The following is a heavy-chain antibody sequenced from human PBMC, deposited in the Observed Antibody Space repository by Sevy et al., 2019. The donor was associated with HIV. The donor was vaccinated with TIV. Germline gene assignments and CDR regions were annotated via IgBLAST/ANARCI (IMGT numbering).Heavy chain of an antibody. CDR2: TYYRSKWFN. CDR3: ARGVSLYYDISGYLFDY. J-gene: IGHJ4*02. Sequence: KQSQTLSLTCAISGDSVSTNSAAWNWIRQSPSRGLEWLGRTYYRSKWFNDYAVSVKSRITINPDTSKNQFSLHLNSVTPEDTAVYYCARGVSLYYDISGYLFDYWGQGTLVTVSS. V-gene: IGHV6-1*01. D-gene: IGHD3-22*01. CDR1: GDSVSTNSAA.